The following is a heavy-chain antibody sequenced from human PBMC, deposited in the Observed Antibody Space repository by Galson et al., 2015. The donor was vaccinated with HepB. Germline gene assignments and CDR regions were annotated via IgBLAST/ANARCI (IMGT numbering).Heavy chain of an antibody. CDR3: AKDYYDSSGYSFDY. V-gene: IGHV3-30*02. J-gene: IGHJ4*02. CDR2: IRYDGSNK. Sequence: SLRLSCAASGFTFSSYGMHWVRQAPGKGLEWVAFIRYDGSNKYYADSVKGRFTISRDNSKNTLYLQMNSLRAEDTAVYYCAKDYYDSSGYSFDYWGQGTLVTVSS. D-gene: IGHD3-22*01. CDR1: GFTFSSYG.